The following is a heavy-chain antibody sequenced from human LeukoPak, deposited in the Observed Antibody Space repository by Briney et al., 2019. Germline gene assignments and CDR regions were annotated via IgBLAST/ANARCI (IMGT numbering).Heavy chain of an antibody. CDR1: GGSISSYY. CDR2: MYFTGGA. Sequence: KPSETLSLTCTVSGGSISSYYWSWLRQPPGKGLEWIGYMYFTGGAKYNPSLESRVTISLDTSKTQFSLRLNSVTAADTAVYYCARGTHYQDRTSLHYHAFDIWGQGSMVTVSS. V-gene: IGHV4-59*01. CDR3: ARGTHYQDRTSLHYHAFDI. J-gene: IGHJ3*02. D-gene: IGHD1-26*01.